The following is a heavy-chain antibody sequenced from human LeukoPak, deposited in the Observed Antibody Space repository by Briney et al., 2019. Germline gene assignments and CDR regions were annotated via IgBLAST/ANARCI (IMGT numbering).Heavy chain of an antibody. CDR1: GASISSTTYY. Sequence: PSETLSLTCTVSGASISSTTYYWGWIRQPPGKGLEWIGSIYYSASTYYNPSLKSRVTISVDTSKKQVSLKLSSVTAADTAVYYCASRLYSSARNFDYWGQGTLVTVSS. D-gene: IGHD6-19*01. CDR3: ASRLYSSARNFDY. V-gene: IGHV4-39*07. CDR2: IYYSAST. J-gene: IGHJ4*02.